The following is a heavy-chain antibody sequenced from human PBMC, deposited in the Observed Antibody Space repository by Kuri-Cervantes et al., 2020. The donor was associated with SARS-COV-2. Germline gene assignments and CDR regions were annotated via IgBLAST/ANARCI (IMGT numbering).Heavy chain of an antibody. D-gene: IGHD1-26*01. Sequence: GESLKISCAASGFTFSSYAMSWVRQAPGKGLEWVSAISGSGGSTYYADSVKGRFTISRDNSKNTLYLQMNSLRAEDTAVYYCARVGGSYYYYYYMDVWGKGTTVTVSS. CDR1: GFTFSSYA. V-gene: IGHV3-23*01. J-gene: IGHJ6*03. CDR2: ISGSGGST. CDR3: ARVGGSYYYYYYMDV.